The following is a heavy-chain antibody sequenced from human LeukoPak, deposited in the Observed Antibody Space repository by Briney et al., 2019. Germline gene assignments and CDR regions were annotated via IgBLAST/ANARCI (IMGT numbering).Heavy chain of an antibody. J-gene: IGHJ4*02. CDR1: GYTFTSYA. V-gene: IGHV1-3*01. Sequence: GASVKVSCKASGYTFTSYAMHWVRQAPGQRLEWMGWINAGNGNTKYSQKFQGRVTITRDTSASTAYMELSSLRSDDTAVYYCARVPIAVAGPAQKRDLKMGTYFDYWGQGTLVTVSS. D-gene: IGHD6-19*01. CDR3: ARVPIAVAGPAQKRDLKMGTYFDY. CDR2: INAGNGNT.